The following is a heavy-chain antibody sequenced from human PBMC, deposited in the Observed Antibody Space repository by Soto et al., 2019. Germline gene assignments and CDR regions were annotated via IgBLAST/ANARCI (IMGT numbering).Heavy chain of an antibody. CDR1: GDYITAYY. D-gene: IGHD2-2*01. CDR2: IYYTGIT. Sequence: SETLSLTCSVSGDYITAYYWSWIRQPPGKGLEWIGHIYYTGITNYNPSLKSRVTISEDTSKNQFSLKLSSVTAADTAMYYCARNSLSTSLGGGLDYWGQGTPVTVSS. J-gene: IGHJ4*02. V-gene: IGHV4-59*01. CDR3: ARNSLSTSLGGGLDY.